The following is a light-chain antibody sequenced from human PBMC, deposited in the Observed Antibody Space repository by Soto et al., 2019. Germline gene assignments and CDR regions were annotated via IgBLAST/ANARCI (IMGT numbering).Light chain of an antibody. J-gene: IGKJ1*01. CDR1: QSISSW. CDR2: KAS. Sequence: DIQMTQSPSTLSASVGDRVTINCRASQSISSWLAWYQQKPGKAPKLLIYKASSLESGVPSRFSGSGSGTEFTLTISSLQPDDFATYYCQQYYSSSWTFGQGTKVEIK. V-gene: IGKV1-5*03. CDR3: QQYYSSSWT.